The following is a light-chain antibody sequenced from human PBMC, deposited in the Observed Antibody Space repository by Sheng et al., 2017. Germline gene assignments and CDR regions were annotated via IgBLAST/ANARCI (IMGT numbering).Light chain of an antibody. Sequence: DIQMTQSPSSLSASVGDRVTITCRASQRISTYLSWYQQKPGIAPKLLIYVASNLQSGVPSRFSGSGSGTDFTLTISSLHPEDFATYFCQQSYSTPYTFGQVTKLEI. CDR2: VAS. V-gene: IGKV1-39*01. J-gene: IGKJ2*01. CDR3: QQSYSTPYT. CDR1: QRISTY.